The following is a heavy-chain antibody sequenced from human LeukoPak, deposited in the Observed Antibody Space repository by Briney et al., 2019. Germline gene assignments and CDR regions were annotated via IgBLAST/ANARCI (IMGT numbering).Heavy chain of an antibody. Sequence: SETLSLTCTVSRGSISSDFWSWLRQPPGKGLQWIGHIFYSGSTNYNPSLKSRVTISMDTSKTQFSLKLTSVTAADTAVYYCARAKWGYAFEIWGQGTMVTVSS. CDR2: IFYSGST. D-gene: IGHD7-27*01. V-gene: IGHV4-59*01. J-gene: IGHJ3*02. CDR1: RGSISSDF. CDR3: ARAKWGYAFEI.